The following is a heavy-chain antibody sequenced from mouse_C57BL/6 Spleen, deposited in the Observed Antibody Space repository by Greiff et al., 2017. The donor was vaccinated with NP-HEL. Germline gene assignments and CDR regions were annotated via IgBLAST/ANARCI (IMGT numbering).Heavy chain of an antibody. V-gene: IGHV1-81*01. CDR2: IYPRSGNT. CDR1: GYTFTSYG. Sequence: QVQLQQSGAELARPGASVKLSCKASGYTFTSYGISWVKQRTGQGLESIGEIYPRSGNTYYNEKFKGKATLTADKSSSTAYMELRSLTSEDSAVYFCARYGAGTDDYWGQGTTLTVSS. D-gene: IGHD3-3*01. CDR3: ARYGAGTDDY. J-gene: IGHJ2*01.